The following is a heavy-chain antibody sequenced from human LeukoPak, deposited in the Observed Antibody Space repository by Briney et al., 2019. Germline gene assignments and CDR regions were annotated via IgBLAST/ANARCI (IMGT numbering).Heavy chain of an antibody. V-gene: IGHV1-69*05. CDR1: GGTFSSYA. CDR3: ARDVTVAGTFTRQNYYYYYMDV. CDR2: IIPIFGTS. D-gene: IGHD6-19*01. J-gene: IGHJ6*03. Sequence: SVKVSCKASGGTFSSYAISWVRQAPGQGLEWMGRIIPIFGTSNYAQKFQGRVTITTDESTSTAYMELSSLRSEDTAVYYCARDVTVAGTFTRQNYYYYYMDVWGKGTTVTVSS.